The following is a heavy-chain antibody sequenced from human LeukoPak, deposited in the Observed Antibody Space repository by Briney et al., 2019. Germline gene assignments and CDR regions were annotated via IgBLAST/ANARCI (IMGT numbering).Heavy chain of an antibody. CDR2: ISYDGSNK. D-gene: IGHD3-22*01. CDR3: AKNYYDSSPAALFDY. J-gene: IGHJ4*02. Sequence: PGGSLRLSCAASGFTFSSYGMHWVRQAPGKGLEWVAVISYDGSNKYYADSVKGRFTISRDNSKNTLYLQMNSLRAEDTAVYYCAKNYYDSSPAALFDYWGQGTLVTVSS. V-gene: IGHV3-30*18. CDR1: GFTFSSYG.